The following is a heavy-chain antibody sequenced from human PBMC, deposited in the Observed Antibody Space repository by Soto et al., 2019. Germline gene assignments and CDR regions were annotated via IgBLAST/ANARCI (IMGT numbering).Heavy chain of an antibody. J-gene: IGHJ4*02. D-gene: IGHD5-12*01. CDR1: GGSFSGYY. CDR3: ARLGRGYSGYDPY. CDR2: INHSGST. Sequence: XETLSLTCAVYGGSFSGYYWSWIRQPPGKGLEWIGEINHSGSTNYNPSLKSRVTISVDTSKNQFSLKLSSVTAADTAVYYCARLGRGYSGYDPYWGQGTLVTVSS. V-gene: IGHV4-34*01.